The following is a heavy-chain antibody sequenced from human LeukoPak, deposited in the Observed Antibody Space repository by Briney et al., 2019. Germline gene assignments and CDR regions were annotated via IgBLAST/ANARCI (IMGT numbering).Heavy chain of an antibody. J-gene: IGHJ6*03. Sequence: ASVKVSCKASGGTFSSYAISWVRQAPGQGLEWMGGIIPIFGTANYAQKFQGRVTITADESTSTAYMELSSLRSEDTAVYYCAREHIVVVPAAIKAADYYYYYMDVWGKGTTVTVSS. CDR2: IIPIFGTA. CDR3: AREHIVVVPAAIKAADYYYYYMDV. V-gene: IGHV1-69*01. D-gene: IGHD2-2*01. CDR1: GGTFSSYA.